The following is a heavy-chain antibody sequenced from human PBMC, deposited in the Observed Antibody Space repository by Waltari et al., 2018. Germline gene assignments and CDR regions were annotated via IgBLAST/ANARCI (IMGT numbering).Heavy chain of an antibody. J-gene: IGHJ5*02. Sequence: QGQLVQSGPEVKEPGASVTVSCKASVYAFSTSGITWVRQATGHGLEWMGWISPYNSNTNYAQHLQGRVTLTTDTSTTTAYMELKSLRSDDTATYYCATAVGGNMEFDHWGQGTLVTVSS. CDR3: ATAVGGNMEFDH. CDR2: ISPYNSNT. V-gene: IGHV1-18*01. CDR1: VYAFSTSG. D-gene: IGHD6-19*01.